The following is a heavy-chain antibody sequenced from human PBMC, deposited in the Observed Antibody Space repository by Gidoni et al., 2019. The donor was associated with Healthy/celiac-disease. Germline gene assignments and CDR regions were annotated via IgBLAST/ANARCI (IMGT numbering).Heavy chain of an antibody. Sequence: EVQLVESGGGLVQPGGSLRLSCAASGFPFSSYWMSWGRQAPGKGLEWVANIKQDGSEKYYVDSVKGRFTISRDNAKNSLYLQMNSLRAEDTAVYYCARYDFWSHKFDPWGQGTLVTVSS. J-gene: IGHJ5*02. D-gene: IGHD3-3*01. CDR2: IKQDGSEK. CDR1: GFPFSSYW. V-gene: IGHV3-7*05. CDR3: ARYDFWSHKFDP.